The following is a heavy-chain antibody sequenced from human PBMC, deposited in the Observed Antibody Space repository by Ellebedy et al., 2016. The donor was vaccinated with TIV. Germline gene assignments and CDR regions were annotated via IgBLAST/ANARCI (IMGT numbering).Heavy chain of an antibody. J-gene: IGHJ4*02. CDR3: ARASTTGTVDY. CDR2: ITYSGGST. V-gene: IGHV3-23*01. Sequence: PGGSLRLSCAASGFTFSSYAMTWVRQAPGKGLEWVSAITYSGGSTYYADSVKGRFTLSRDNSKNTLYLQMNSLRAGDTAVYYCARASTTGTVDYWGQGTLVTVSS. CDR1: GFTFSSYA. D-gene: IGHD1-1*01.